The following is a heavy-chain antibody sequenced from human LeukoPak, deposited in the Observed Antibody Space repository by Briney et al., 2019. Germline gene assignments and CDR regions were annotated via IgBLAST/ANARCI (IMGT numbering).Heavy chain of an antibody. D-gene: IGHD4-17*01. Sequence: GGSLRLSCAASGFTFSSYGMHWVRQAPGKGLEWVAFILYDGNNKYYADSVKGRFTISRDNSKNTLYLQMNSLRAEDTAVYYCAKDSRIYGDYGSYYFDSWGQGTLVTVSS. V-gene: IGHV3-30*02. J-gene: IGHJ4*02. CDR1: GFTFSSYG. CDR2: ILYDGNNK. CDR3: AKDSRIYGDYGSYYFDS.